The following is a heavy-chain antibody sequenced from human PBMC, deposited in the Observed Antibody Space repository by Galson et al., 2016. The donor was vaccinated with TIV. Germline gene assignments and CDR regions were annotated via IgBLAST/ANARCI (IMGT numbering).Heavy chain of an antibody. D-gene: IGHD3-22*01. Sequence: SVKVSCKASGVTFSYFAFSWVRQAPGQGLEWMGGIVPMFGTTNYAQKFQGRVTISADESTTTAYLELSSLRSEDTAVYYCARGRGIYDSSGYFLFEHWGQGTLVTVSS. V-gene: IGHV1-69*13. CDR1: GVTFSYFA. CDR3: ARGRGIYDSSGYFLFEH. CDR2: IVPMFGTT. J-gene: IGHJ1*01.